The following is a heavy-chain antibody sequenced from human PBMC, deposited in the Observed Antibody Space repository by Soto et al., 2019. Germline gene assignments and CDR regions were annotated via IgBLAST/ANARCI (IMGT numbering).Heavy chain of an antibody. Sequence: ASVKVSCKASGYTFTSYDINWVRQATGQGLEWMGWMNPNSGNTGYAQKFQGRVTMTRNTSISTAYMELSSLRSEDTAVYYCARDYLSSKPSLSYFDYWGQGALVTVSS. D-gene: IGHD4-4*01. CDR2: MNPNSGNT. V-gene: IGHV1-8*01. CDR3: ARDYLSSKPSLSYFDY. J-gene: IGHJ4*02. CDR1: GYTFTSYD.